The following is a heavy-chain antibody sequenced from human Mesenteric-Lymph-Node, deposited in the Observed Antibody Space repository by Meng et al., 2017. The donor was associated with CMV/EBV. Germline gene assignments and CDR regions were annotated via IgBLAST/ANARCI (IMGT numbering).Heavy chain of an antibody. CDR3: ARGRRWFGEPNLDY. Sequence: AVYGGSLSGYYWSWIRQPPGKGLEWIGEINHSGSTNYNPSLKSRVTISVDTSKNQFSLKLSSVTAADTAVYYCARGRRWFGEPNLDYWGQGTLVTVSS. CDR1: GGSLSGYY. CDR2: INHSGST. D-gene: IGHD3-10*01. V-gene: IGHV4-34*01. J-gene: IGHJ4*02.